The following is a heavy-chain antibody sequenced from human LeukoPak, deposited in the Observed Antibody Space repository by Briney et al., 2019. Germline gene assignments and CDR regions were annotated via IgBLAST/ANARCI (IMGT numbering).Heavy chain of an antibody. D-gene: IGHD6-6*01. CDR3: AREGSSSSSFDY. Sequence: SETLSLTCTVSGDSISSGSYYWSWIRQPAGKGLEWIGRIYTSGSTNYNPSLKSRVTISVDTSKNQFSLKLSSVTAADTAVYYCAREGSSSSSFDYWGQGTLVTVSS. CDR1: GDSISSGSYY. CDR2: IYTSGST. V-gene: IGHV4-61*02. J-gene: IGHJ4*02.